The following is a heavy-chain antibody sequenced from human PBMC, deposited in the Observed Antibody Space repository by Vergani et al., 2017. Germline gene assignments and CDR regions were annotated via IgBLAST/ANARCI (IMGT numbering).Heavy chain of an antibody. CDR2: ISGSGGST. V-gene: IGHV3-23*01. Sequence: EVQLLESGGGLVQPGGSLRLSCAASGFTFSSYAMSWVRQAPGKGLEWVSAISGSGGSTYYADSVKGRFTISRDNAKNSLYLQMNSLRAEDTAVYYCARVEYCSSTSCYYPIRPLYYFDYWGQGTLVTVSS. D-gene: IGHD2-2*01. J-gene: IGHJ4*02. CDR1: GFTFSSYA. CDR3: ARVEYCSSTSCYYPIRPLYYFDY.